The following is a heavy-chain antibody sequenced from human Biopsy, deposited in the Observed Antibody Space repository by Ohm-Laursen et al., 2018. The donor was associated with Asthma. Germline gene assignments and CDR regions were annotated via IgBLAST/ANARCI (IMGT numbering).Heavy chain of an antibody. D-gene: IGHD3-16*01. CDR2: TTFDGGTQ. CDR1: GFSGLTFRDFG. V-gene: IGHV3-30*18. J-gene: IGHJ6*02. Sequence: SLRLSCAASGFSGLTFRDFGMHWVRQAPGKGLEWVAATTFDGGTQYYTDSVKGRFTISRDNFKNTLFLQLNNVRAEDTGLYFCAKDQVRGSNFGVYRNYGMDVWGQGTTVTVSS. CDR3: AKDQVRGSNFGVYRNYGMDV.